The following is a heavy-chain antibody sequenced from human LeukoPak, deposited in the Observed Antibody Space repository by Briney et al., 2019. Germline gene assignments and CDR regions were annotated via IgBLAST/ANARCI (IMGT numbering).Heavy chain of an antibody. CDR3: ARIRYSSSWYVNYYFDY. CDR1: GFTFSSYE. CDR2: ISSSGRTI. V-gene: IGHV3-48*03. J-gene: IGHJ4*02. D-gene: IGHD6-13*01. Sequence: GGSLRLSCAASGFTFSSYEMNWVRQAPGKGLGWVSYISSSGRTIYYADSVKGRFTISRDNAKNSLYLQMNSLRAEDTAIYYCARIRYSSSWYVNYYFDYWGQGTLVTVSS.